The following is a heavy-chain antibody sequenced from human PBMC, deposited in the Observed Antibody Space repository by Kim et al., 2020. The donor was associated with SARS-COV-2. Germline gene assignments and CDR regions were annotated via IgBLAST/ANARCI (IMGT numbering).Heavy chain of an antibody. CDR1: GVSISSYY. V-gene: IGHV4-59*01. CDR3: ARDQKDPYYDYVCGSCRTPGWFDS. CDR2: IYYSGST. J-gene: IGHJ5*01. D-gene: IGHD3-16*02. Sequence: SETLSLTCTVSGVSISSYYWSWIRQPPGKGLEWIGYIYYSGSTNYNASLKSRVTISVDTTKNQSSLMLSSMTAADTTVYYCARDQKDPYYDYVCGSCRTPGWFDSWGQGTLVTVSS.